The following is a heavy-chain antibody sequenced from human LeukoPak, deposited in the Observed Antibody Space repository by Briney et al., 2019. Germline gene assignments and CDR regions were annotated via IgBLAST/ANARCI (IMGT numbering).Heavy chain of an antibody. J-gene: IGHJ3*01. Sequence: SETLSLTCAVSGGSITSSNWWNWVRQPPGKGLEWIGEIYHTGSTNYNPSLKGRVTISVDKSKNPFSLSLTSVTAADTAVYFCARVGPSVVEALDFWGQGTLVTVSS. D-gene: IGHD2-15*01. CDR3: ARVGPSVVEALDF. CDR1: GGSITSSNW. V-gene: IGHV4-4*02. CDR2: IYHTGST.